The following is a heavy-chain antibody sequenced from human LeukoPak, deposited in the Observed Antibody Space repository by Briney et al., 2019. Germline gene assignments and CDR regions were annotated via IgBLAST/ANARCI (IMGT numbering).Heavy chain of an antibody. V-gene: IGHV1-8*01. J-gene: IGHJ4*02. CDR2: MNPNSGNT. CDR1: GYTFTSYD. D-gene: IGHD7-27*01. CDR3: ARGSYELGTFDY. Sequence: ASVKVSCKASGYTFTSYDINWVRQATGQGLEWMGWMNPNSGNTGYAQKFQGRVTMTRNTSISTAYMELSSLRSEDTAVYYCARGSYELGTFDYLGQGTLVTVSS.